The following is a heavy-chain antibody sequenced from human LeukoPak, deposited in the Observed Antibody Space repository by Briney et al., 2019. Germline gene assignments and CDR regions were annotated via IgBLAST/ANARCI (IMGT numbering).Heavy chain of an antibody. D-gene: IGHD4-17*01. V-gene: IGHV3-66*01. CDR1: GFTVSSNY. J-gene: IGHJ3*02. CDR2: IYSGGST. Sequence: GGSLRLSCAASGFTVSSNYMSWVRQAPGKGLEWVSVIYSGGSTYYADSVKGRFTISRDNSKNTLYLQMNSLRAEDTAVYYCAGDHPTVTHDAFDIWGQGTMVTVSS. CDR3: AGDHPTVTHDAFDI.